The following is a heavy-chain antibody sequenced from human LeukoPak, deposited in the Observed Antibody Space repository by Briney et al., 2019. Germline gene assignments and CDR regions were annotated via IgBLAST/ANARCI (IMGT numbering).Heavy chain of an antibody. Sequence: PGGSLRLSCAASGFTFSSYWMSWVRQAPGKGLEWVANMKQDGSEKYYVDSVKGRFTISRDNAKNSLYLQMNSLRAEDTAVYYCAKVGGGYIVDYWGQGTLVTVSS. CDR2: MKQDGSEK. V-gene: IGHV3-7*01. CDR1: GFTFSSYW. J-gene: IGHJ4*02. D-gene: IGHD3-16*01. CDR3: AKVGGGYIVDY.